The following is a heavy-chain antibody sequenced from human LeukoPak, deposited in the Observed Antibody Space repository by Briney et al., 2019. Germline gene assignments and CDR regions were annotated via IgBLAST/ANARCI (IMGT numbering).Heavy chain of an antibody. V-gene: IGHV3-30-3*01. CDR3: ARAPHRYLTYCGGDCFLFDY. CDR2: ISYDGSNK. J-gene: IGHJ4*02. Sequence: PGGSLRLSCAASGFTFSSYAMHWVRQAPGKGLEWVAVISYDGSNKYYADSVKGRFTISRDNSKNTLYLQMNSLRAEDTAVYYCARAPHRYLTYCGGDCFLFDYWGQGTLVTVSS. CDR1: GFTFSSYA. D-gene: IGHD2-21*02.